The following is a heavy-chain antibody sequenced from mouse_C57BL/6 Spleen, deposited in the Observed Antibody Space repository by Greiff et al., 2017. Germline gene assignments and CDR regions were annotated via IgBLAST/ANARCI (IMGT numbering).Heavy chain of an antibody. J-gene: IGHJ3*01. CDR1: GYTFTEYT. V-gene: IGHV1-62-2*01. D-gene: IGHD4-1*01. CDR2: FYPGSGSI. CDR3: ARHEERGLGRLPWFAY. Sequence: QVQLKESGAELVKPGASVKLSCKASGYTFTEYTIHWVKQRSGQGLEWIGWFYPGSGSIKYNEKFKDKATLTADKSSSTVYMELSRLTSEDSAVYCCARHEERGLGRLPWFAYWGQGTLVTVSA.